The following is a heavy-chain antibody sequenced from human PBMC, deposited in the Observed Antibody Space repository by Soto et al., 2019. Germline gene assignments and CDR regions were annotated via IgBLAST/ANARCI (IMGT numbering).Heavy chain of an antibody. V-gene: IGHV1-69*12. J-gene: IGHJ4*02. D-gene: IGHD3-3*01. CDR2: IIPIFGTA. Sequence: QVQLVQSGAEVKKPGSSVKVSCKASGGTFSSYAFSWVRQAPGQGLEWMGGIIPIFGTANCAQKFQGRVTITADESTSTAYMELSSLRSEDTAVYYCARVRVRFLEWLGSEGWGQGTLVTVSS. CDR1: GGTFSSYA. CDR3: ARVRVRFLEWLGSEG.